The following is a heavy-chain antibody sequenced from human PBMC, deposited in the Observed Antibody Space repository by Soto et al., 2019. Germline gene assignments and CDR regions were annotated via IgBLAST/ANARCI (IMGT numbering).Heavy chain of an antibody. J-gene: IGHJ6*02. CDR1: GDSIRSSSY. Sequence: SETLSLTCTVSGDSIRSSSYWGWIRQPPGKGLEWIGSIYSTGNTYYNPSLNSQVTISVDTSKNQFSLNVISVTAADTAVYYCRSSSRYSTDVWGQGTTVTGSS. V-gene: IGHV4-39*01. CDR3: RSSSRYSTDV. D-gene: IGHD6-13*01. CDR2: IYSTGNT.